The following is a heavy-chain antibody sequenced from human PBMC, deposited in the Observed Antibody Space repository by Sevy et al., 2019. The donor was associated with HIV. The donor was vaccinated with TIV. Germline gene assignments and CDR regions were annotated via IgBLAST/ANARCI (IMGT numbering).Heavy chain of an antibody. CDR2: ISSSSSTI. CDR3: ARDLSNYYYDSSGYSTTSPYYFDY. Sequence: GGSLRLSCAASGFTFSSYSMNWVRQAPGKGLEWVSYISSSSSTIYYGDSVKGRFTISRDNAKNSLYLQMNSLRDEDTAVYYCARDLSNYYYDSSGYSTTSPYYFDYWGQGTLVTVSS. J-gene: IGHJ4*02. D-gene: IGHD3-22*01. CDR1: GFTFSSYS. V-gene: IGHV3-48*02.